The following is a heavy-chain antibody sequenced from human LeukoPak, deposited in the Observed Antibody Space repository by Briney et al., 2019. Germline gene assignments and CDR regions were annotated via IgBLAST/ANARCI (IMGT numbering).Heavy chain of an antibody. V-gene: IGHV1-24*01. CDR2: FGPEGGEA. J-gene: IGHJ4*02. CDR1: GYTLTELS. CDR3: ATVFFSGSYYFDY. Sequence: GASVKVSCKVTGYTLTELSMRWVRQAHGKGLEWMGGFGPEGGEAIYAQKFQGRVTLTEDTSADTTYMELSSLRSDDTAVYYCATVFFSGSYYFDYWGQGTLVTVSS. D-gene: IGHD1-26*01.